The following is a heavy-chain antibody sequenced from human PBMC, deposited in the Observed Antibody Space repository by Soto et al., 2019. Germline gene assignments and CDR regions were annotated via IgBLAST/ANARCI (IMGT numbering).Heavy chain of an antibody. Sequence: QITLKESGPTLVKPTQTLTLTCTFSGFSLSTSRVGVGWIRQPPGKALEWLALIYWDDDKRYSPSLKSRLTITKDTSKNQVVLTMTNMDPVDTATYYCAPLYCSGGSCYSKDTGWYFDYWGQGTLVTVSS. J-gene: IGHJ4*02. CDR1: GFSLSTSRVG. D-gene: IGHD2-15*01. V-gene: IGHV2-5*02. CDR3: APLYCSGGSCYSKDTGWYFDY. CDR2: IYWDDDK.